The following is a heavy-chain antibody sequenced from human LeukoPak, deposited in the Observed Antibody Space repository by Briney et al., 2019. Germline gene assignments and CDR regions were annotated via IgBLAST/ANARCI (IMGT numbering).Heavy chain of an antibody. V-gene: IGHV4-34*01. CDR1: GGSISSYY. CDR2: INHSGST. CDR3: ARDRPQGGTSHTDAFDI. D-gene: IGHD4-23*01. Sequence: SETLSLTCTVSGGSISSYYWSWIRQPPGKGLEWIGEINHSGSTNYNPSLKSRVTISVDTSKNQFSLKLSSVTAADTAVYYCARDRPQGGTSHTDAFDIWGQGTMVTVSS. J-gene: IGHJ3*02.